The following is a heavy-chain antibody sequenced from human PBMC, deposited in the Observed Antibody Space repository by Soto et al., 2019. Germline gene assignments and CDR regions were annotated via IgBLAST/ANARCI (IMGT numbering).Heavy chain of an antibody. CDR1: GFTFSSYG. V-gene: IGHV3-30*18. CDR2: ISYDGSNK. CDR3: AKDGGVPGYSYGYNWFDP. D-gene: IGHD5-18*01. Sequence: AGGSLRLSCAASGFTFSSYGMHWVRQAPGKGLEWVAVISYDGSNKYYADSVKGRFTISRDNSKNTLYLQMNSLRAEDTAVYYWAKDGGVPGYSYGYNWFDPWGQGTLVTVSS. J-gene: IGHJ5*02.